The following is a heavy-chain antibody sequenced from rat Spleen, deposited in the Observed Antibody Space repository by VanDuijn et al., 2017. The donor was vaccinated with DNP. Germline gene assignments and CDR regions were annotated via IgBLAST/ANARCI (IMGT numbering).Heavy chain of an antibody. CDR2: IRYDGGST. D-gene: IGHD1-11*01. Sequence: EVQLVESGGGLVQPGRSLRLSCAASGFTFSAYYMAWVRQAPTKGLEWVAYIRYDGGSTYYGDSVKGRFTISRDNAKSILYLQMNSLRSEDMATYYCARWTTGQYFDYWGQGVMVTVSS. CDR3: ARWTTGQYFDY. V-gene: IGHV5-22*01. J-gene: IGHJ2*01. CDR1: GFTFSAYY.